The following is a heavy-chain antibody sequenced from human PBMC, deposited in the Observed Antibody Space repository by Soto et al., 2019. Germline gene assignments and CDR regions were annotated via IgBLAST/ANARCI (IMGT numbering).Heavy chain of an antibody. CDR1: GFTFSSYA. J-gene: IGHJ5*02. Sequence: GGSLRLSCAASGFTFSSYAMSWVRQAPGKGLEWVSAISGSGGSTYYADSVKGRFTISRDNSKNTLYLQMNSLRAEDTAVYYCAKDWYSSSWYDWFDPWGQGTLVTVSS. V-gene: IGHV3-23*01. CDR3: AKDWYSSSWYDWFDP. CDR2: ISGSGGST. D-gene: IGHD6-13*01.